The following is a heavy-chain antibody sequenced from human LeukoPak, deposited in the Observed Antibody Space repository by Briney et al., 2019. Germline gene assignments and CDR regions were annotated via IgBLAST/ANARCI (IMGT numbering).Heavy chain of an antibody. CDR1: GGSFSGYY. CDR2: IYHSGTT. J-gene: IGHJ4*02. V-gene: IGHV4-34*01. D-gene: IGHD2-15*01. CDR3: ARVRYCSGGSCSSPTYFDY. Sequence: SETLSLTCAVYGGSFSGYYWGWIRQPPGKGLEWIGNIYHSGTTYYNPSLKSRVTILLDMSKSQFSLKLNSVTAADTAVYYCARVRYCSGGSCSSPTYFDYWGQGTLVTVSS.